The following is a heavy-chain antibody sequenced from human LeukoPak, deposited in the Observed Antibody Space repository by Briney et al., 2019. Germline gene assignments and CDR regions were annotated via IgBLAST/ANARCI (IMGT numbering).Heavy chain of an antibody. CDR1: GFTFSSYE. Sequence: GGSLRLSCAASGFTFSSYEMNWVRQAPGKGLEWISYISSSSSTIYYADSVRGRFTISRDNAKNSLYLQMNSLRAEDTAVYYCAKDPTHYRVWDYYETIGLSYWGQGTLVTVSS. V-gene: IGHV3-48*01. J-gene: IGHJ4*02. CDR3: AKDPTHYRVWDYYETIGLSY. CDR2: ISSSSSTI. D-gene: IGHD3-22*01.